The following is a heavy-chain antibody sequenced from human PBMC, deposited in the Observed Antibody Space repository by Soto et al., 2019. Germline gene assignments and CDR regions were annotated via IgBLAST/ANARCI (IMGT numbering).Heavy chain of an antibody. J-gene: IGHJ4*02. CDR2: INHSGST. V-gene: IGHV4-34*01. CDR3: ARGGVTARFLERKTTAPYDYIWGSYRFGLVY. Sequence: SETLSLTCAVYGGSFSGYYWSWIRQPPGKGLEWIGEINHSGSTNYNPSLKSRVTISVDTSKNQFSLKLSSVTAADTAVYYCARGGVTARFLERKTTAPYDYIWGSYRFGLVYWGQGTLVTVSS. CDR1: GGSFSGYY. D-gene: IGHD3-16*02.